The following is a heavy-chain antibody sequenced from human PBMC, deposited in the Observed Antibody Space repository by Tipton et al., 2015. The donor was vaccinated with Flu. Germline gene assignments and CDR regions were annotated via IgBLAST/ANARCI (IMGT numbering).Heavy chain of an antibody. Sequence: SLRLSCGASGFTFSSNWMHWVRQAPGKGLVWVSRITTDGSNTAYADSVKGRFTISRDNAKNTLYLQMNSLRAEDTAVYYCARGVKYGMDVWGQGP. J-gene: IGHJ6*02. CDR2: ITTDGSNT. CDR3: ARGVKYGMDV. CDR1: GFTFSSNW. V-gene: IGHV3-74*01.